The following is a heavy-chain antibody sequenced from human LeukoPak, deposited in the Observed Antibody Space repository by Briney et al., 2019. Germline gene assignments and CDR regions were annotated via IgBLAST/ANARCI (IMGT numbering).Heavy chain of an antibody. V-gene: IGHV3-23*01. D-gene: IGHD2-15*01. CDR3: AKWALGGRFDY. CDR1: GSTFSSYA. Sequence: GGSLRLTCAASGSTFSSYAMSWVRQAPGKGLEWVSAISGSGGSTYYADSAKGRFTISRDNSKNTLYLQMNSLRAEDTAVYYCAKWALGGRFDYWGQGTLVTVSS. CDR2: ISGSGGST. J-gene: IGHJ4*02.